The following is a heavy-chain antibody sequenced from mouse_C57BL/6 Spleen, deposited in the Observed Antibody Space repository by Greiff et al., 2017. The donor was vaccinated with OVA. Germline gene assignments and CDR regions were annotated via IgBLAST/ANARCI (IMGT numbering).Heavy chain of an antibody. CDR1: GYTFTSYW. Sequence: QVQLQQPGAELVRPGSSVKLSCKASGYTFTSYWMDWVKQRPGQGLEWIGNIYPSDSETHYNQKFKDKATLTVDKSSSTAYMQLSSLTSEDSAVYYCARGSNYGYAMDYWGQGTSVTVSS. V-gene: IGHV1-61*01. CDR2: IYPSDSET. J-gene: IGHJ4*01. D-gene: IGHD2-5*01. CDR3: ARGSNYGYAMDY.